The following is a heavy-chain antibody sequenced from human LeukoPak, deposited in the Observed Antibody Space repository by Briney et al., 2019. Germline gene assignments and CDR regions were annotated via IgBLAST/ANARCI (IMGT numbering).Heavy chain of an antibody. CDR2: ITSGSRTI. CDR1: GFTFSTYN. Sequence: GGSLRLSCAASGFTFSTYNMNWVRQAPGRGLEWLSYITSGSRTIYDADSVKGRFTISRDNAKKLLYLQMNGLRVEDSAVYYCARDYPGPTGFGMDVWGQGTTVTVSS. V-gene: IGHV3-48*04. CDR3: ARDYPGPTGFGMDV. D-gene: IGHD4-11*01. J-gene: IGHJ6*02.